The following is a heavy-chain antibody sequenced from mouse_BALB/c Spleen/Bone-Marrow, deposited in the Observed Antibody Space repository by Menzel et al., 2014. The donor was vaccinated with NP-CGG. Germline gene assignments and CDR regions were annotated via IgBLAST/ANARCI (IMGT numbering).Heavy chain of an antibody. V-gene: IGHV14-3*02. CDR3: ASYYYGRYFDV. J-gene: IGHJ1*01. D-gene: IGHD1-1*01. Sequence: VQLQQSGAELVKPGASVELSCTASGFNIKDTYMHWVKQRPEQGLEWIGRIDPANGNTKYDPKFQGKATITAGTSSNTAYLQLSSLTSEDTAVYYCASYYYGRYFDVWGAGTTVTVSS. CDR2: IDPANGNT. CDR1: GFNIKDTY.